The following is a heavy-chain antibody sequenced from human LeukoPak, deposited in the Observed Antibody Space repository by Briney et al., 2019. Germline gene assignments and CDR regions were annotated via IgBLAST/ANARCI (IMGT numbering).Heavy chain of an antibody. CDR2: INPSGGST. V-gene: IGHV1-46*01. CDR3: AREGAVAGTIDY. D-gene: IGHD6-19*01. J-gene: IGHJ4*02. CDR1: GYTFTSYY. Sequence: ASVKVSCKASGYTFTSYYMHWVRQAPGQGPEWMGIINPSGGSTSYAQKFQGRVTMTRDMSTSTVYMELSSLRSEDTAVYYCAREGAVAGTIDYWGQGTLVTVSS.